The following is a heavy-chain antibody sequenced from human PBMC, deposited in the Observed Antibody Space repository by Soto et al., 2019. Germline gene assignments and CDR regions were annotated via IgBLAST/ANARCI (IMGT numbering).Heavy chain of an antibody. V-gene: IGHV1-18*01. J-gene: IGHJ5*02. Sequence: QVQLVQSGAEVKKPGASVKVSCKASGYTFTSYGISWVRQAPGQGLEWMGWISAYNGNTNYAQKLQGRVTMTTDTATSTAYMELRSLRSDDTAVYYCARDGPDIVVVGNNWFDPWGQGTLVTVSS. CDR3: ARDGPDIVVVGNNWFDP. CDR1: GYTFTSYG. D-gene: IGHD2-15*01. CDR2: ISAYNGNT.